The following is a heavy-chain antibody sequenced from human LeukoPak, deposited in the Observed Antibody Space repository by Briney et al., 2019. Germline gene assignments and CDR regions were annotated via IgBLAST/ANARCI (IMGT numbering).Heavy chain of an antibody. CDR1: GGTFSSYA. J-gene: IGHJ6*02. CDR3: ASRATTVVTPGALYYYYGMDV. Sequence: SVKVSCKASGGTFSSYAISWVRQAPGQELEWMGRIIPILGIANYAQKFQGRVTITADKSTSTAYMELSSLRSEDTAVYYCASRATTVVTPGALYYYYGMDVWGQGTTVTVSS. D-gene: IGHD4-23*01. V-gene: IGHV1-69*04. CDR2: IIPILGIA.